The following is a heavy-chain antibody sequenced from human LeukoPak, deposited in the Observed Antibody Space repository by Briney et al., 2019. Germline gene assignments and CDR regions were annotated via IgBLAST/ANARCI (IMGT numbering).Heavy chain of an antibody. D-gene: IGHD3-10*01. J-gene: IGHJ4*02. CDR1: GGSISSYY. CDR2: IYYSGST. V-gene: IGHV4-59*01. CDR3: ARFAYGLPWYFDY. Sequence: PSETLSLTCTVSGGSISSYYWSWIRQRPGKGLEWIGYIYYSGSTNYNPSLKSRVTISVDTSKNQFSLKLSSVTAADTAVYYCARFAYGLPWYFDYWGQGTLVTVSS.